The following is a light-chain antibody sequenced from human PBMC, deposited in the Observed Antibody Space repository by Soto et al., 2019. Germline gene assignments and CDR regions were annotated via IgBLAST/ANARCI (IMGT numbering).Light chain of an antibody. V-gene: IGLV2-14*01. CDR1: SSDVGGYNY. J-gene: IGLJ1*01. CDR3: SSYTSSSPYV. CDR2: EVS. Sequence: QSALTQPASVSGSPEQSITISCTGTSSDVGGYNYVSWYQQHPGKAPKLMIYEVSNRPSGVSNRFSGSKSGNTASLTISGLQAEGEADYYCSSYTSSSPYVFGTGTKLTVL.